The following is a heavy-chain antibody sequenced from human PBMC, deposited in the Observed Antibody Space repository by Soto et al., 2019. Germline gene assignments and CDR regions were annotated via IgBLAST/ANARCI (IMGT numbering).Heavy chain of an antibody. Sequence: GASVRLYFETAGYTLTSYAMDWVRQAPRQRLEWMGWINAGNGNTKYSQKFQGRVTITRDTSASTAYMELSSLRSEDTAVYYCALGCGSCHVHNEPYYLDYWGQGTLVTVSS. CDR1: GYTLTSYA. J-gene: IGHJ4*02. D-gene: IGHD2-15*01. CDR3: ALGCGSCHVHNEPYYLDY. CDR2: INAGNGNT. V-gene: IGHV1-3*01.